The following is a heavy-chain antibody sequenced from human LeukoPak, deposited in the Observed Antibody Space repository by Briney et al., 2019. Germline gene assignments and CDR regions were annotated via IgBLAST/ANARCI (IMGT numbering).Heavy chain of an antibody. Sequence: SETLSLTCTVSGGSISSYYWSWIRQPPGKGLEWIGYIYYSGSTNYNPSLKSRVTISVDTSKNQFSLKLSSVTAADTAVYYCARGRGLRWYYYYGMDVWGQGTTVTVSS. D-gene: IGHD4-23*01. CDR3: ARGRGLRWYYYYGMDV. V-gene: IGHV4-59*12. CDR2: IYYSGST. CDR1: GGSISSYY. J-gene: IGHJ6*02.